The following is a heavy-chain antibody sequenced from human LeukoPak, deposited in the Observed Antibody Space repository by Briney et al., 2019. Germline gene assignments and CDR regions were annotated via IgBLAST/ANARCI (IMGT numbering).Heavy chain of an antibody. CDR3: AREHSSGWYVDAFDI. J-gene: IGHJ3*02. CDR2: IWYDGSNK. CDR1: GFTFSSYG. V-gene: IGHV3-33*01. D-gene: IGHD6-19*01. Sequence: QPGRSLRLSCAASGFTFSSYGMRWVRQAPGKGLEWVAVIWYDGSNKYYADSVKGRFTISRDNSKNTLYLQMNSLRAEDTAVYYCAREHSSGWYVDAFDIWGQGTMVTVSS.